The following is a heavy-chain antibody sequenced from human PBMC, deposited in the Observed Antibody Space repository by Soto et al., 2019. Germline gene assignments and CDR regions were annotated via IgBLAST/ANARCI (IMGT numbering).Heavy chain of an antibody. V-gene: IGHV3-23*01. CDR3: AKVEGPYYYDSSGYYWDYYYGMDV. CDR2: ISGSGGST. J-gene: IGHJ6*02. D-gene: IGHD3-22*01. Sequence: GGSLRLSCAASGFTFSSYAMSWVRQAPGKGLEWVSAISGSGGSTYYADSVKGRFTISRDNSKNTLYLQMNSLRAEDTAVYYCAKVEGPYYYDSSGYYWDYYYGMDVWGQGTTVTVSS. CDR1: GFTFSSYA.